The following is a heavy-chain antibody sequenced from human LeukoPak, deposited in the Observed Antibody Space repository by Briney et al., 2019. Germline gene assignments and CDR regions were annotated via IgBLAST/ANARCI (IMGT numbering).Heavy chain of an antibody. V-gene: IGHV4-59*01. CDR2: IYYSGST. CDR1: GVSITSYY. D-gene: IGHD5-18*01. CDR3: ASQRGYSYGLGY. Sequence: PSETLSLTCNVSGVSITSYYWSWIRQPPGKGLEWIGYIYYSGSTHYNPSLKSRVTISVDTSKNQFSLKLSSVTAADTAVYYCASQRGYSYGLGYWGQGTLVTVSS. J-gene: IGHJ4*02.